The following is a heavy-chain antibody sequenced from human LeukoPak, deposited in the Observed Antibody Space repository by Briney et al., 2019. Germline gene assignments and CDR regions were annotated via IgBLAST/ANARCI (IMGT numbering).Heavy chain of an antibody. CDR3: ARRRYYGSGSYPRGYYFDY. Sequence: PSETLSLTCAVYGGSFSGYYWSWIRQPPGKGLEWIGEINHSGSTNYNPSLKSRVTISVDTSKNQFSLKLSSVTAADTAVYYCARRRYYGSGSYPRGYYFDYWGQGTLVTVSS. CDR1: GGSFSGYY. V-gene: IGHV4-34*01. CDR2: INHSGST. D-gene: IGHD3-10*01. J-gene: IGHJ4*02.